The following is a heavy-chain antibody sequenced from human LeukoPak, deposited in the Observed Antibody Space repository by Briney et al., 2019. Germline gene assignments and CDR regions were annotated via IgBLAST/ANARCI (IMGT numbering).Heavy chain of an antibody. V-gene: IGHV3-20*04. CDR2: VNWNGDST. Sequence: GGSLRLSCAASGFTFDDYGMSWVRQAPGKGLEWVSTVNWNGDSTGYADSVKGRFTISRDNAKNSLYLQMNSLRAEDTALYYCAKLEYYFDSTGYFDYWGQGTLVTVSS. J-gene: IGHJ4*02. CDR3: AKLEYYFDSTGYFDY. CDR1: GFTFDDYG. D-gene: IGHD3-22*01.